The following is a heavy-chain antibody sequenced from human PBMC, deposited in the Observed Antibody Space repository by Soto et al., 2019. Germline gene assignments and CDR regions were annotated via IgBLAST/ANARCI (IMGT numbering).Heavy chain of an antibody. D-gene: IGHD3-22*01. CDR1: GFTFSSYW. CDR2: INSDGRST. CDR3: AIRASYYDTSGYFDY. Sequence: GGSLRLSCAASGFTFSSYWMHWVRQAPGKWLVWFSRINSDGRSTXXAESVKGRXTISRYNAKNTXYLQMXGLRAEDTGVYYCAIRASYYDTSGYFDYWGQGTLVXVSS. J-gene: IGHJ4*02. V-gene: IGHV3-74*01.